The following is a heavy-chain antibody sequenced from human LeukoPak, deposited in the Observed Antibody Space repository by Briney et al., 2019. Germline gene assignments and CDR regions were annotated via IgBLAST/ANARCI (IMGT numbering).Heavy chain of an antibody. J-gene: IGHJ6*03. D-gene: IGHD4-17*01. V-gene: IGHV3-30*02. Sequence: GGSLRLSCAASGFTFSSYGMHWVRQAPGKGLEWVAFIRYDGSNKYYADSVKGRFTISRDNSKNTLYLQMNSLRAEDTAVYYCARAARERDYGDYDDYYYYYYMDVWGKGTTVTVSS. CDR1: GFTFSSYG. CDR3: ARAARERDYGDYDDYYYYYYMDV. CDR2: IRYDGSNK.